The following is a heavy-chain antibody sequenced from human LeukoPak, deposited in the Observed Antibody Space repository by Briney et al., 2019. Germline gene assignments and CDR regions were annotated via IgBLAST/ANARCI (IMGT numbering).Heavy chain of an antibody. V-gene: IGHV1-69*01. CDR3: ARGLGCSSTSCPPNWFDP. CDR2: IIPIFGTA. J-gene: IGHJ5*02. CDR1: GGTFSIYA. Sequence: SVTVSCKASGGTFSIYAISWVRQAPGQGLEWMGGIIPIFGTANYAQKFQGRVTITADESTSTAYMELSSLRSEDTAVYYCARGLGCSSTSCPPNWFDPWGQGTLVTVSS. D-gene: IGHD2-2*01.